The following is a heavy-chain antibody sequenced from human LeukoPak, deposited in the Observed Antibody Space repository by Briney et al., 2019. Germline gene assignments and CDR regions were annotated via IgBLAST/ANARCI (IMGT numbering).Heavy chain of an antibody. CDR2: INHSGST. Sequence: SETLSLTCAVYGGSFSGYYWSWIRQPPGKGLEWIGEINHSGSTNYNPSLKSRVTISVDTSKNQFSLKLSSVTAADTAVYYCARGSRILAMDVWGKGTTVTISS. CDR1: GGSFSGYY. J-gene: IGHJ6*04. CDR3: ARGSRILAMDV. V-gene: IGHV4-34*01. D-gene: IGHD2-15*01.